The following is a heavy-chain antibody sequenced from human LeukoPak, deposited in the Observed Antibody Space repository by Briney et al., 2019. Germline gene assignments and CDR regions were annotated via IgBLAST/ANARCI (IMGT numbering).Heavy chain of an antibody. CDR2: IVVGSGNT. J-gene: IGHJ4*02. CDR1: GFTFTSSA. CDR3: AAGAGGGFWLGFL. Sequence: SVKVSCKASGFTFTSSAMQWVRQARGQRLEWMGWIVVGSGNTNYAQKFQERVTITRDMSTSTAYMELSSLRSEDTAVYYCAAGAGGGFWLGFLWGQGTLVTVSS. V-gene: IGHV1-58*02. D-gene: IGHD3-16*01.